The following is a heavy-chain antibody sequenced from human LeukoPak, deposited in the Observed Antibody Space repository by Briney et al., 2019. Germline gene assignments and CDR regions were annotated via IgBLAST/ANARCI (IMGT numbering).Heavy chain of an antibody. J-gene: IGHJ5*02. D-gene: IGHD4-17*01. V-gene: IGHV3-23*01. CDR2: ISGSGGST. Sequence: PGGSLRLSCAASGFTFSSYAMSWVRQAPGKGLEWVSAISGSGGSTYYADSVKGRFTISRDNYKNTLYLQMNSLRAEDTAVYYCAEDGDGDYPDNWFDPWGQGTLVTVSS. CDR3: AEDGDGDYPDNWFDP. CDR1: GFTFSSYA.